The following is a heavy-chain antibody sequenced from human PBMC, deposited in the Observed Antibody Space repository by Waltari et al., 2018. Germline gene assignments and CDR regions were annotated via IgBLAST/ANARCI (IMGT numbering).Heavy chain of an antibody. J-gene: IGHJ3*02. CDR1: GYTFTGYY. D-gene: IGHD5-18*01. Sequence: VQLVQSGAEVKKPGASVKVSCKASGYTFTGYYMHWVRQAPGKGLEWVSLISWDGGSTYYADSVKGRFTISRDNSKNSLYLQMNSLRTEDTALYYCAKITDTAIFADDAFDIWGQGTMVTVSS. CDR2: ISWDGGST. CDR3: AKITDTAIFADDAFDI. V-gene: IGHV3-43*01.